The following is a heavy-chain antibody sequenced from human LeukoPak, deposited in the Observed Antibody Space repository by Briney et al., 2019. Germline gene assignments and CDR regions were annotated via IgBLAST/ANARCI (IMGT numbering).Heavy chain of an antibody. CDR3: ARDIKRSRARWENLGFDP. CDR1: GYTFTGYY. D-gene: IGHD1-14*01. J-gene: IGHJ5*02. CDR2: INPNSGGT. Sequence: ASVKVSCKASGYTFTGYYMHWVRQAPGQGLEWMGWINPNSGGTNNAQKFQGRVTMTRDTSISTAYMELRSLRSDDTAVYYCARDIKRSRARWENLGFDPWGQGTLVTVSS. V-gene: IGHV1-2*02.